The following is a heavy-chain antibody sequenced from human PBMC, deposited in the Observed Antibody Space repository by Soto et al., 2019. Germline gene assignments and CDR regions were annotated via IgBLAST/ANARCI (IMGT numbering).Heavy chain of an antibody. CDR2: SYYSGST. J-gene: IGHJ4*02. CDR1: GGSISSGGYY. V-gene: IGHV4-31*03. Sequence: QVQLQESGPGLVKPSQTLSLTCTVSGGSISSGGYYWSWIRQHPGKGLEWIGYSYYSGSTYYNPSLKSRVTISVDTSKNQFSPKLSSVTAADTAVYYCAGFMTTVTTLDYWGQGTLVTVSS. D-gene: IGHD4-17*01. CDR3: AGFMTTVTTLDY.